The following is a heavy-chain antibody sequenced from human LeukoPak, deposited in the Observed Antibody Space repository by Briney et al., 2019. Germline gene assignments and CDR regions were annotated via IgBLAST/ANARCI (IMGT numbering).Heavy chain of an antibody. CDR3: ARQDTAMVTGYYYGMDV. CDR1: GFTFSSYA. Sequence: GGSLRLSCAASGFTFSSYAMSWVRQAPGKGLEWVSAISGGDGRTYYADSVKGRFIISRDNSKNTLYLQMNSLRAEDTAVYYCARQDTAMVTGYYYGMDVWGQGTTVTVSS. D-gene: IGHD5-18*01. CDR2: ISGGDGRT. J-gene: IGHJ6*02. V-gene: IGHV3-23*01.